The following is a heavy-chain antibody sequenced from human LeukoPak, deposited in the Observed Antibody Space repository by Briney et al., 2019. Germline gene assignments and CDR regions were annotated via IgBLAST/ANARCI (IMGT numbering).Heavy chain of an antibody. Sequence: ASVKVSCKASGYTFTGYYMHWVRQAPGQGLEWMGWINPNSGDTHYAQNFQARVTMTRDTSISTVYMDLSRLRPDDTAVYYCARALYSGNQRNWFDPWGQGTLVTVSS. CDR3: ARALYSGNQRNWFDP. CDR1: GYTFTGYY. V-gene: IGHV1-2*02. J-gene: IGHJ5*02. D-gene: IGHD6-13*01. CDR2: INPNSGDT.